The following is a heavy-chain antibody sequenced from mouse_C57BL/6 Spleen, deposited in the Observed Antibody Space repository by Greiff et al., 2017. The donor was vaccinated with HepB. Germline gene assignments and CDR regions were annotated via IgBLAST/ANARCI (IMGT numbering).Heavy chain of an antibody. V-gene: IGHV1-81*01. CDR1: GYTFTSYG. CDR2: IYPRSGNT. CDR3: ATTVEAY. J-gene: IGHJ3*01. Sequence: QVQLKESGAELARPGASVKLSCKASGYTFTSYGISWVKQRTGQGLEWIGEIYPRSGNTYYNEKFKGKATLTAYKSSSTAYMELRSLTSEDSAVYFCATTVEAYWGQGTLVTVSA. D-gene: IGHD1-1*01.